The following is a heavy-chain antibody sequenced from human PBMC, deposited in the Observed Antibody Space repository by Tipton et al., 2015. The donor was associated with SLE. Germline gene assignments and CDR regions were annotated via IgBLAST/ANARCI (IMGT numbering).Heavy chain of an antibody. CDR1: GASISSGHSY. CDR3: VRPPSYISPSEVLFDS. CDR2: IHRGGNT. D-gene: IGHD6-6*01. J-gene: IGHJ4*02. V-gene: IGHV4-31*03. Sequence: TLSLTCTVSGASISSGHSYWGWIRQYPGKGLEWIGYIHRGGNTYSNPSLKSRLTLSVDLSQNQFSLKLTSLTAADTALYYCVRPPSYISPSEVLFDSWGQGMLVTVSS.